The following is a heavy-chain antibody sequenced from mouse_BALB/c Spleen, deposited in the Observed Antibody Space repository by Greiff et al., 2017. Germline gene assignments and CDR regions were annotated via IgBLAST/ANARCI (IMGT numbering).Heavy chain of an antibody. CDR3: ARPYDYPFAY. CDR2: INPSNGRT. Sequence: QVQLQQSGAELVRPGSSVKLSCTASGYTFTSYWMHWVKQRPGQGLEWIGEINPSNGRTNYNEKFKSKATLTVDKSSSTSYMQLSSLTSEDSAVYYCARPYDYPFAYWGQGTLVTVSA. V-gene: IGHV1S81*02. CDR1: GYTFTSYW. J-gene: IGHJ3*01. D-gene: IGHD2-4*01.